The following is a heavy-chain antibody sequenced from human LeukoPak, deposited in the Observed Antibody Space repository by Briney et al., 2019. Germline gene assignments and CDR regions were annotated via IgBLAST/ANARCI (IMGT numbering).Heavy chain of an antibody. V-gene: IGHV3-66*01. CDR2: IYSGGST. Sequence: GESLRLSCAASGFTFSSYAMSWVRQAPGKGLEWVSVIYSGGSTYYADSVKGRFTISRDDSKNTLYLQMNSLRAEDTAVYYCARDGNFGLNPFDYWGQGTLVTVSS. D-gene: IGHD3/OR15-3a*01. J-gene: IGHJ4*02. CDR3: ARDGNFGLNPFDY. CDR1: GFTFSSYA.